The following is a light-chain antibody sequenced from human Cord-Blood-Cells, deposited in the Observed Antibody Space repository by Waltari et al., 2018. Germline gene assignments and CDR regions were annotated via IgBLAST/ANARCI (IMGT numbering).Light chain of an antibody. CDR1: QSVSSSY. V-gene: IGKV3-20*01. CDR3: QQYGSSPYT. Sequence: EIVLTQSPGTLSLSPGERVTLPCRASQSVSSSYLAWYQQKPGQAPRRLISGASSRATGIPDRFSGSGSGTDFTLTISRLEPEDFAVYYCQQYGSSPYTFGQGTKLEIK. CDR2: GAS. J-gene: IGKJ2*01.